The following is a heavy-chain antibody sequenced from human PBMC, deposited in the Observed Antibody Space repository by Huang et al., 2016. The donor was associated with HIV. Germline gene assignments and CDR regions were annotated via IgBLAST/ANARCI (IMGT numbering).Heavy chain of an antibody. D-gene: IGHD2-15*01. CDR1: VFILSNFG. V-gene: IGHV3-30*18. CDR3: AKESRWFSDFDQ. Sequence: QVQLVESGGGVVKPGTSLRLSCAASVFILSNFGMHWVRQAPGKGLEWVAVIAYDGRSDRYSDSVKGRFTISRDNDKNTLSLEMNRLRHDDTAVYYCAKESRWFSDFDQWGQGTLVTVSS. J-gene: IGHJ5*02. CDR2: IAYDGRSD.